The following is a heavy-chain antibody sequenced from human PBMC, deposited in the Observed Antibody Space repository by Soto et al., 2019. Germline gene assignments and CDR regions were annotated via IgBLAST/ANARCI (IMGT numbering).Heavy chain of an antibody. CDR3: AAVPYYYDTSGTYVDY. CDR2: IVVGSGNT. CDR1: GFTFPSSA. J-gene: IGHJ4*02. V-gene: IGHV1-58*01. D-gene: IGHD3-22*01. Sequence: QLQLVQSGPEVKKPGTSVKVSCKASGFTFPSSAVQWVRQARGQRLEWIARIVVGSGNTNYAQKFQERLTISMDMSTNTAHMELSSLRSEDTAVYHCAAVPYYYDTSGTYVDYWGQGTLVTVSS.